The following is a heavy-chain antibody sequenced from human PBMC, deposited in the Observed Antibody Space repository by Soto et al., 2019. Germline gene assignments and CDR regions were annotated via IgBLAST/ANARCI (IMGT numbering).Heavy chain of an antibody. D-gene: IGHD1-26*01. CDR1: GGSVSSGSYY. CDR3: ARFLVGASRGGWFDP. V-gene: IGHV4-61*01. J-gene: IGHJ5*02. CDR2: IYYSGST. Sequence: ETLSLTCTVSGGSVSSGSYYWSWIRQPPGKGLEWIGYIYYSGSTNYNPSHKSRVTISVDTSKNQFSLKLSSVTAADTAVYYCARFLVGASRGGWFDPWGQGTLVTVSS.